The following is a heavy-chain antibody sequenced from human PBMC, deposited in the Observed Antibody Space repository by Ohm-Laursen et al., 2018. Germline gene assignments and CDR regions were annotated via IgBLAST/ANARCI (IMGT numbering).Heavy chain of an antibody. CDR1: SGSFGPYY. CDR3: AREYSDDGGYRYDAFDV. D-gene: IGHD2-15*01. CDR2: INHRGNT. Sequence: SETLSLTCSLYSGSFGPYYWSWIRQPPGKGLEWIGEINHRGNTNYGPSLKGRVTMSVDTSRNHFSLELTSVTAADTAVYYCAREYSDDGGYRYDAFDVWGHGTVVTVSS. J-gene: IGHJ3*01. V-gene: IGHV4-34*01.